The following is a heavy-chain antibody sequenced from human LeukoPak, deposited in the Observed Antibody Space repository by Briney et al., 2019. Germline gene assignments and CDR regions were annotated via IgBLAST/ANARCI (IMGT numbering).Heavy chain of an antibody. CDR2: IYYSGKT. D-gene: IGHD3-22*01. J-gene: IGHJ4*02. CDR3: ARDRYYKGFGYYFDY. CDR1: GGSINSFY. V-gene: IGHV4-59*12. Sequence: SETLSLTCTVSGGSINSFYWSWIRQPPGKGLEWIGYIYYSGKTNYNPSLKSRVTISVDASKNQFSLKLSSVTAADTAVYYCARDRYYKGFGYYFDYWGQGTLVTVSS.